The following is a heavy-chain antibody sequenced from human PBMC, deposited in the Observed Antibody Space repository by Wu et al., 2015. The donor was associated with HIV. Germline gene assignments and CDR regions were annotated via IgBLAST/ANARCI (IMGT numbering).Heavy chain of an antibody. CDR2: INPNSGGT. V-gene: IGHV1-2*02. J-gene: IGHJ3*02. D-gene: IGHD3-22*01. CDR1: GYTFTGYY. Sequence: QVQLVQSGAEVKKPGASVKVSCKASGYTFTGYYMHWVRQAPGQGLEWMGWINPNSGGTNYAQKFQGRVTMTRDTSISTAYMELSRLRSDDTAVYYCARESITMIVVVTDAFDIWGQGTMVTVSS. CDR3: ARESITMIVVVTDAFDI.